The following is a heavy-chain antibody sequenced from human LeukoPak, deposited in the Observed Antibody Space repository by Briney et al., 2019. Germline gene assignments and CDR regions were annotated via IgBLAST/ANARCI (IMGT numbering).Heavy chain of an antibody. V-gene: IGHV3-30-3*01. J-gene: IGHJ4*02. Sequence: GGSLRLSCAASGFTFSSYAMHWVRQAPGKGLEWVAVISYDGSNKYYADSVKGRFTISRDNSKNTLYLQMNSLRAEDTAVYYCAREWLWFRTLDYWGQGTLVTVSS. CDR3: AREWLWFRTLDY. CDR1: GFTFSSYA. D-gene: IGHD5-18*01. CDR2: ISYDGSNK.